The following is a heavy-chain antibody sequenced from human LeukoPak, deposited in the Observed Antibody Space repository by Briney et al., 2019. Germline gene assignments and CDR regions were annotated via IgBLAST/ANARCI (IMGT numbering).Heavy chain of an antibody. J-gene: IGHJ4*02. CDR1: GYTFTSYY. V-gene: IGHV1-46*01. D-gene: IGHD3-22*01. CDR2: INPSGGST. Sequence: ASVKVSCKASGYTFTSYYMHWVRQAPGQGLEWMGIINPSGGSTSYAQKFQGRVTKTRDTSTSTVYMELSSLRSEDTAVYYCARDLRYYYDSSGYLDYWSQGTLVTVSS. CDR3: ARDLRYYYDSSGYLDY.